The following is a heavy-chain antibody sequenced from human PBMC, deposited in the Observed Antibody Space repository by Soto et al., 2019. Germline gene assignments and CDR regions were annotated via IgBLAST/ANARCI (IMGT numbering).Heavy chain of an antibody. CDR2: IDWNGGTT. J-gene: IGHJ3*02. CDR3: VSGGGAFDI. CDR1: GFTFGDLG. Sequence: GGSLRLSCAASGFTFGDLGMSWVRHVPGKGLEWVCGIDWNGGTTGCVDSVKGRFTISRDNAKNSLYLQMNSLRPEDTAVYYCVSGGGAFDIWGQGTMVTVSS. V-gene: IGHV3-20*04. D-gene: IGHD3-10*01.